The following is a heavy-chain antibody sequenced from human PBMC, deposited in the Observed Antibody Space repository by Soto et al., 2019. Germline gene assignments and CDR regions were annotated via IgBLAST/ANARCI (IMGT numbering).Heavy chain of an antibody. CDR2: INPTGGST. J-gene: IGHJ4*02. CDR3: ARGGTHLVPDY. Sequence: QVQLVQSGAEVKQPGASMRVSCRTSGYTFTSYYMHWVRQAPGQGLEWMGIINPTGGSTTYSQKLQGRFIMSTDTYTNTLYMEMSSLRSEDTAVNYCARGGTHLVPDYWGQGTLVTVSS. CDR1: GYTFTSYY. V-gene: IGHV1-46*01. D-gene: IGHD6-6*01.